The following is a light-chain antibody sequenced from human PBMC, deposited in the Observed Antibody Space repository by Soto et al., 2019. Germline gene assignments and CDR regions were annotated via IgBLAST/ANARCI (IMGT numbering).Light chain of an antibody. CDR3: QQYGSSPPVT. J-gene: IGKJ1*01. CDR2: GAS. CDR1: QSVSSSY. Sequence: EIVLTPSPGTLSLSPVERATLSCRASQSVSSSYLAWYQQKPGQAPRLLIYGASSRATGIPARFSGSGSGTEFTLTISSPQSEDFAVYYCQQYGSSPPVTFGQGTKVDIK. V-gene: IGKV3-20*01.